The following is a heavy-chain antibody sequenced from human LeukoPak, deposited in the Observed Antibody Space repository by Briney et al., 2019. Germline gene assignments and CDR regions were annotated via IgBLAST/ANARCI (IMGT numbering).Heavy chain of an antibody. CDR1: GYSISSGYY. CDR3: ARQHDSYYYYYIDV. J-gene: IGHJ6*03. CDR2: LCHSDSA. V-gene: IGHV4-38-2*01. Sequence: KTSETLSLTCAVSGYSISSGYYWVWIRQPPGRGLEWIGSLCHSDSAYYNTSLRSRVSMSVDTSKNQFSLTLSFVTAADTAVYYCARQHDSYYYYYIDVWGSGTTVTVSS.